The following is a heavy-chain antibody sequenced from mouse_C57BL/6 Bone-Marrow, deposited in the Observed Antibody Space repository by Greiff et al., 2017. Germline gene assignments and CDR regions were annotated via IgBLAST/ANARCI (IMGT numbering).Heavy chain of an antibody. J-gene: IGHJ2*01. D-gene: IGHD1-1*01. Sequence: QVQLQQPGAELVRPGSSVKLSCKASGYTFTSYWMDWVKQRPGQGLEWIGNIYPSDSATHYNQKFKDKATLTVDKSPSTAYMRLSRLTSEDSAVXYCARLGDYGSGYNFDYWGQGTTLTVSS. V-gene: IGHV1-61*01. CDR2: IYPSDSAT. CDR3: ARLGDYGSGYNFDY. CDR1: GYTFTSYW.